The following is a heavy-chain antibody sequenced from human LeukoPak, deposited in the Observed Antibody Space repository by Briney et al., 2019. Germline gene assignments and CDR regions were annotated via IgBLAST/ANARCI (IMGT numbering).Heavy chain of an antibody. J-gene: IGHJ2*01. D-gene: IGHD5-18*01. CDR2: INHSGST. CDR3: ARVVNTAMVYWYFDL. CDR1: GGSFSGYY. Sequence: SSETLSLTCAVYGGSFSGYYWSWIRQPPGKGLEWVGEINHSGSTNYNPSLKSRVTISVDTSKNQFPLKLSSVTAADTAVYYCARVVNTAMVYWYFDLWGRGTLVTVSS. V-gene: IGHV4-34*01.